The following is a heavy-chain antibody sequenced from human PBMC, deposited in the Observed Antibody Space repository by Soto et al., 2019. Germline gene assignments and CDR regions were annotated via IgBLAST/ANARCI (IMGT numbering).Heavy chain of an antibody. CDR2: IFSNDEK. Sequence: QVTLKESGPVLVKPTETLTLTCTVSGFSLSNARMGVSWIRQPPGKALEWLAHIFSNDEKSYSTSLKSRLTLSKDTTKSQVFRTLTNMDPVDTATYYCARIRSYYDSSGYYYAIDYWGQGTLVTVSS. CDR1: GFSLSNARMG. CDR3: ARIRSYYDSSGYYYAIDY. D-gene: IGHD3-22*01. J-gene: IGHJ4*02. V-gene: IGHV2-26*01.